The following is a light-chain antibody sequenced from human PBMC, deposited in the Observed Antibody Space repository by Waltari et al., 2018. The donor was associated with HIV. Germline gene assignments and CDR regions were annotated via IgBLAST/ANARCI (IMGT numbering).Light chain of an antibody. CDR2: KAS. CDR3: QQYDSYPLT. Sequence: DFQMTQSPATLSASVGDRVPLTRRASQSISSWLAWYQQKPGKAPKVLIYKASSLGSGVPSRFSGSGSGTEFTLTISSLQPADFATYYCQQYDSYPLTFGGGTKVEIK. J-gene: IGKJ4*01. V-gene: IGKV1-5*03. CDR1: QSISSW.